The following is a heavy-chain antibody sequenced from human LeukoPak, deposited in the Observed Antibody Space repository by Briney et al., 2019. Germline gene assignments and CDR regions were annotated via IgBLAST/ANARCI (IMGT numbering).Heavy chain of an antibody. Sequence: ASVKVSCKASGYTFTTYGINWVRQAPGQGLEWMGWISAYDVTTICAQNFQGRVTWTTDASTSTAYMELRSLRSDDTAVYYCARGAHQTTVIEYWGQGTLVTVSS. V-gene: IGHV1-18*01. CDR2: ISAYDVTT. CDR1: GYTFTTYG. D-gene: IGHD4-17*01. CDR3: ARGAHQTTVIEY. J-gene: IGHJ4*02.